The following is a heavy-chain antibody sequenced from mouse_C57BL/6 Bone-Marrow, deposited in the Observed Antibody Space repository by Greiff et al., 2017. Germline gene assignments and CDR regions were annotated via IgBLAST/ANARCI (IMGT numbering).Heavy chain of an antibody. CDR1: GYAFTNYL. D-gene: IGHD2-4*01. V-gene: IGHV1-54*01. CDR2: INPGSGGT. CDR3: ARHYDYDGAWFAY. J-gene: IGHJ3*01. Sequence: VQLQQSGAELVRPGTSVKVSCKASGYAFTNYLIEWVKQRPGQGLEWIGVINPGSGGTNYNEKFKGKATLTADKSSSTSYMQLSSLTSEDSAVYFCARHYDYDGAWFAYWGQGTLGTVSA.